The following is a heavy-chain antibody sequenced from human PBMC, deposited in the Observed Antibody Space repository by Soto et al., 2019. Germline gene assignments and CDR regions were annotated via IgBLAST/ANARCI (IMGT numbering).Heavy chain of an antibody. Sequence: DVQLVESGGGLIQPGESLRLSCAAFGLTISGKKYVAWVRQAPGKGLEWVSALYDVDGSFYADSVTGRFTTSGDSSKTTVYLQKNDLRPDDTAVYYCATWHEREHAFDVWGQGTTVTISS. CDR3: ATWHEREHAFDV. J-gene: IGHJ3*01. D-gene: IGHD1-1*01. CDR2: LYDVDGS. CDR1: GLTISGKKY. V-gene: IGHV3-53*01.